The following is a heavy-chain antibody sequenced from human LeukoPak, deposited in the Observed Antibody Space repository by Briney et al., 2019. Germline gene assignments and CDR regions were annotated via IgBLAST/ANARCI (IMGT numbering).Heavy chain of an antibody. CDR1: GFTFSNYA. J-gene: IGHJ5*02. D-gene: IGHD3-16*01. Sequence: PGGSLRLSCAASGFTFSNYAMSWVRQAPGKGLEWVSAISGRGDSTYYADSVKGRFTISRDNSKSTLYLQMNRLRADDTAVYYCAKDRVSPGFNWFDPWGQGTLATVSS. CDR2: ISGRGDST. V-gene: IGHV3-23*01. CDR3: AKDRVSPGFNWFDP.